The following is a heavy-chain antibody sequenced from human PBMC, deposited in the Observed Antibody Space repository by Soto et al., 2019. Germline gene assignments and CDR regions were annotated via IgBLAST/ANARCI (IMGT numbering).Heavy chain of an antibody. CDR2: INHSGST. CDR3: ARWGKVLRYFDWLSQGYFDY. V-gene: IGHV4-34*01. J-gene: IGHJ4*02. D-gene: IGHD3-9*01. Sequence: LSLTCAVYGGSFSGYYWSWIRQPPGEGLEWIGEINHSGSTNYNPSLKSRVTISVDTSKNQFSLKLSSVTAADTAVYYCARWGKVLRYFDWLSQGYFDYWGQGTLVTVSS. CDR1: GGSFSGYY.